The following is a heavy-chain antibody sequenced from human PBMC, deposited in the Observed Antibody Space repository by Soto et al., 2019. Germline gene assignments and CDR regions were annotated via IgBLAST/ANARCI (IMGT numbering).Heavy chain of an antibody. Sequence: GGSLRLSCAASGFTFSSYSMNWVRQAPGKGLEWVSSISSSSSYIYYADSVKGRFTISRDNAKNSLYLQMNSLRAEDTAVYYCARGGRTEDLRSLGALDIWGQGTMVTVSS. D-gene: IGHD1-26*01. CDR2: ISSSSSYI. CDR3: ARGGRTEDLRSLGALDI. J-gene: IGHJ3*02. V-gene: IGHV3-21*01. CDR1: GFTFSSYS.